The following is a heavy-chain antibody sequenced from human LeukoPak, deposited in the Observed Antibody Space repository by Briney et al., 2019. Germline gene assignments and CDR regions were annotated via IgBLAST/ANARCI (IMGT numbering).Heavy chain of an antibody. CDR1: GFTFSSSW. Sequence: GGSLRLSCAASGFTFSSSWMTWVRQAPGKGLEWVASINQDGGEIHYVDSVKGRFTISRDNAKNSVYLQMNSLRADDTAVYYCARGRGLPGPLDYWGQGTLVTVSS. V-gene: IGHV3-7*01. CDR2: INQDGGEI. D-gene: IGHD3-10*01. CDR3: ARGRGLPGPLDY. J-gene: IGHJ4*02.